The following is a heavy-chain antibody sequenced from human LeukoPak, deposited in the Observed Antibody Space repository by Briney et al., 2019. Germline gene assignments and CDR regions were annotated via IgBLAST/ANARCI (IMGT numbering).Heavy chain of an antibody. J-gene: IGHJ6*02. CDR3: ARRGYSGYETPLGYYGMDV. Sequence: GGSLRLSCAASGFTVSSNYMSWVRQAPGKGLEWVSVIYSGGSTYYADSVKGRFTISRDNSKNTLYLQMNSLRAEDTAVYYCARRGYSGYETPLGYYGMDVWGQGTTVTVSS. CDR2: IYSGGST. CDR1: GFTVSSNY. V-gene: IGHV3-66*01. D-gene: IGHD5-12*01.